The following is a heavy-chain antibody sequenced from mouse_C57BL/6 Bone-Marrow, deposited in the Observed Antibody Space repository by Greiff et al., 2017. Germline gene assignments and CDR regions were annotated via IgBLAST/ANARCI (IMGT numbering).Heavy chain of an antibody. D-gene: IGHD1-1*01. Sequence: VQLQESGPELVKPGASVKISCKASGYAFSSSWMNWVKQRPGKGLEWIGRIYPGDGDTNYNGKFKGKATLTADKSSSTAYMQLSSLTSEDSAVYFCASLITYFGYWGQGATLTVSS. V-gene: IGHV1-82*01. J-gene: IGHJ2*01. CDR2: IYPGDGDT. CDR1: GYAFSSSW. CDR3: ASLITYFGY.